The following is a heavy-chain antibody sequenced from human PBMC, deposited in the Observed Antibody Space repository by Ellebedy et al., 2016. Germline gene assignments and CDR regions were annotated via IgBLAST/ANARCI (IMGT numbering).Heavy chain of an antibody. V-gene: IGHV1-2*02. CDR3: ARGGPSSFLGWFDP. J-gene: IGHJ5*02. CDR2: LNPNSGGT. D-gene: IGHD6-6*01. CDR1: GYTFSDYY. Sequence: ASVKVSCKASGYTFSDYYIHWVRQAPGQGLEWMGWLNPNSGGTKYAQKFQGRVTMTRDPSISTAYMELNRLRSDDTAVYYCARGGPSSFLGWFDPWGQGTLVNVSS.